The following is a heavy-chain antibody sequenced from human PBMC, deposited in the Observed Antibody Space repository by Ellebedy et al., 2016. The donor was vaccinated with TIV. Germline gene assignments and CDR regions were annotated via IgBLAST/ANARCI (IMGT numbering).Heavy chain of an antibody. Sequence: GGSLRLXXAASGFTFSSYWMQWVRQAPGKGLEWVANIKQDGSEKHYVDSVRGRFTISRDNAKNSLYLQMNSQRAEDTAVYYCARRYFDLWGRGTLVTVSS. CDR1: GFTFSSYW. CDR3: ARRYFDL. CDR2: IKQDGSEK. V-gene: IGHV3-7*01. J-gene: IGHJ2*01.